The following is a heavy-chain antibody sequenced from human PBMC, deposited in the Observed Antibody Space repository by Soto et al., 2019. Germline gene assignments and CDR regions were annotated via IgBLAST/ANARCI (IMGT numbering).Heavy chain of an antibody. Sequence: QVQLVESGGGVVQPGRSLRLSCAASGFTFSGYGMHWVRQAPGKGLEWVAVIWYDGSKKYYADSVKGRFTISRANSKHPLYLQMNGLSAEDTGVYYGAIYQGMGGGGSIFDYWVQGVLVTVSS. V-gene: IGHV3-33*01. J-gene: IGHJ4*02. D-gene: IGHD3-16*01. CDR3: AIYQGMGGGGSIFDY. CDR2: IWYDGSKK. CDR1: GFTFSGYG.